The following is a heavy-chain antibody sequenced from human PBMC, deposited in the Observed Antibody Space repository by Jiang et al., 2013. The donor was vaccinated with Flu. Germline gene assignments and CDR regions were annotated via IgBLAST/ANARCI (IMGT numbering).Heavy chain of an antibody. Sequence: VQLVESGPGLVKPSETLSLTCTVSGYSISSGYYWGWIRQPPGKGLEWIGSIYHSGSTYYNPSLKSRVTISVDTSKNQFSLKLSSVTAADTAVYYCARDPEWATVIKGWFDPWGQGTLVTVSS. D-gene: IGHD4-23*01. CDR3: ARDPEWATVIKGWFDP. J-gene: IGHJ5*02. CDR2: IYHSGST. CDR1: GYSISSGYY. V-gene: IGHV4-38-2*02.